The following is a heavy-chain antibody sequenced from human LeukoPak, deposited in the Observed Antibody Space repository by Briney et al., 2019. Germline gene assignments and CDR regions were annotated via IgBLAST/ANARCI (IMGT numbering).Heavy chain of an antibody. Sequence: ASVKVSCKASGYTFTSYGISWVRQAPGQGLEWMGWISAYKGNTNYAQKLQGRVTMTTDTSTSTAYMELRSLRSDDTAVYYCARGAGRYCSSTSSQYYFDYWGQGTLVTVSS. CDR2: ISAYKGNT. CDR1: GYTFTSYG. J-gene: IGHJ4*02. V-gene: IGHV1-18*01. D-gene: IGHD2-2*01. CDR3: ARGAGRYCSSTSSQYYFDY.